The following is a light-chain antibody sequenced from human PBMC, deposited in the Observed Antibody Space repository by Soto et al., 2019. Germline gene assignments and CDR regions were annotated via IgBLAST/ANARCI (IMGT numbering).Light chain of an antibody. V-gene: IGKV1-8*01. J-gene: IGKJ1*01. Sequence: AIRMTQSPSSFSASTGDRVTISCRASQDIGTSLAWYQQKPGKAPRLLMSGASTLQIGVPSRFSGSGSGTDFTLTIYSLQSEDFATYLCQHFYSHPPTFGQGTKVE. CDR2: GAS. CDR3: QHFYSHPPT. CDR1: QDIGTS.